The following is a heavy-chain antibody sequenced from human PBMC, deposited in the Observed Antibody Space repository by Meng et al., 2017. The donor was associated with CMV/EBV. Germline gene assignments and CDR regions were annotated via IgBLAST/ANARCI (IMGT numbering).Heavy chain of an antibody. V-gene: IGHV1-69*10. CDR2: IIPIPDVT. Sequence: SVKVSCKASGGSLSAYATSWVRQAPGQGLEWIGGIIPIPDVTNYAQKFQGRVTITADRATSTAYLELNSLRSEDTAVYYCARGHYPQLAPDYYYGLDVWGQGTTVTVSS. CDR1: GGSLSAYA. D-gene: IGHD1-1*01. J-gene: IGHJ6*02. CDR3: ARGHYPQLAPDYYYGLDV.